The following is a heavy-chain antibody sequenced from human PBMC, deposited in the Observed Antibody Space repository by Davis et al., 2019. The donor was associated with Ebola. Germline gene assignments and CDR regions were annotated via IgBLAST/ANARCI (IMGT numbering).Heavy chain of an antibody. CDR1: GSSFKTSA. CDR3: ARASDTTGYFPQY. J-gene: IGHJ4*02. D-gene: IGHD6-25*01. Sequence: PGGSLRLSCAASGSSFKTSALHWVRQAPGKGLEWVAVISHDGSNKYYADSVMGRFTISRDNSKNTLYLQVRSLRAEDTAVYYCARASDTTGYFPQYWGQGTLVIVSS. CDR2: ISHDGSNK. V-gene: IGHV3-30-3*01.